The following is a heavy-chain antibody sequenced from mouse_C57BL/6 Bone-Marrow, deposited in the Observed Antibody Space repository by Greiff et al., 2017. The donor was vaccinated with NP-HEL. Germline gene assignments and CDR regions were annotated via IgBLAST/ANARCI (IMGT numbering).Heavy chain of an antibody. CDR1: GYTFTSYG. CDR3: ARTYYGRLWDFDV. V-gene: IGHV1-81*01. D-gene: IGHD1-1*01. Sequence: VQLQQSGAELARPGASVKLSCKASGYTFTSYGISWVKQRTGQGLEWIGEIYPRSGNTYYNEKFKGKATLTADKSSSTAYMELRSLTSEDSAVYFCARTYYGRLWDFDVWGTGTTVTVSS. CDR2: IYPRSGNT. J-gene: IGHJ1*03.